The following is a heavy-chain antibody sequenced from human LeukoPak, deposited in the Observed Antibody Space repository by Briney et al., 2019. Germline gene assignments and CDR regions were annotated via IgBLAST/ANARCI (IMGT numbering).Heavy chain of an antibody. D-gene: IGHD5-18*01. CDR1: GFTFSSYG. CDR3: AKDEYSYGFDY. V-gene: IGHV3-30*18. Sequence: GGSLRLSCAASGFTFSSYGMHWVRQAPGKGLEWVAVISHDGSNKYYADSVKGRFTISRDNSKNTLYLQMNSLRAEDTAVHYCAKDEYSYGFDYWGQGTLVTVSS. J-gene: IGHJ4*02. CDR2: ISHDGSNK.